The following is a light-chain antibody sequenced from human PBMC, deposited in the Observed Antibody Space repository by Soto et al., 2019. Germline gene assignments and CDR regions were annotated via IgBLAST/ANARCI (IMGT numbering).Light chain of an antibody. V-gene: IGKV1-27*01. CDR3: HEYSSAPWT. J-gene: IGKJ1*01. CDR1: QGISNY. CDR2: AAS. Sequence: DIQMTQSPSSLSASVGDRVTITCRASQGISNYLAWYQQKPGKVPKLLIYAASTLQSGVPSRFSGSGSGTDFTLTITSLQPEEVATYSCHEYSSAPWTYGQGTKVEIK.